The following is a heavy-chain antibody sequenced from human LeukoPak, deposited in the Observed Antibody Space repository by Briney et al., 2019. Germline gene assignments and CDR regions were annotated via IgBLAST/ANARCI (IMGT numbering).Heavy chain of an antibody. D-gene: IGHD6-19*01. Sequence: PSETLSLTCTVSGGSVSSGSYYWSWIRQPPGKGLEWIGYIYYSGSTNYNPSLKSRVTISVDTSKNQFSLKLSSVTAADTAVYYCARNIEWLALDYWGQGTLVTVSS. V-gene: IGHV4-61*01. CDR3: ARNIEWLALDY. J-gene: IGHJ4*02. CDR2: IYYSGST. CDR1: GGSVSSGSYY.